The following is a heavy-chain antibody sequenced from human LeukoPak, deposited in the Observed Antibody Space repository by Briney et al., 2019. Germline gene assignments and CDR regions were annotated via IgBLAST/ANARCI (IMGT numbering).Heavy chain of an antibody. Sequence: SETLSLTCAVYGGSFSGYYWSWIRQPPGKGLEWIGEINHSGSTNYNPSLKSRVTISVDTSKNQFSLKLSSVTAADTAVYYCARDNFRHRQNWFDPWGQGTLVTVSS. V-gene: IGHV4-34*01. CDR1: GGSFSGYY. CDR3: ARDNFRHRQNWFDP. J-gene: IGHJ5*02. CDR2: INHSGST.